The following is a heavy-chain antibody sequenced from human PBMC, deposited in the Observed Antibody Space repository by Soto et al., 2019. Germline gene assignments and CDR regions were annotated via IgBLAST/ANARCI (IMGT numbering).Heavy chain of an antibody. J-gene: IGHJ4*02. CDR2: IWHDGRNT. Sequence: QVQLVESGGGVVQPGRSLRLSCVASALSFSYDGMHWVRQAPGKGLEWVAGIWHDGRNTYYGDSVNGRFTISRDNSKNTLYLEMNSLRDEDTAVYFCARDTRIALGDEGAFDSWGQGTLVTVSS. CDR1: ALSFSYDG. CDR3: ARDTRIALGDEGAFDS. V-gene: IGHV3-33*01. D-gene: IGHD2-21*01.